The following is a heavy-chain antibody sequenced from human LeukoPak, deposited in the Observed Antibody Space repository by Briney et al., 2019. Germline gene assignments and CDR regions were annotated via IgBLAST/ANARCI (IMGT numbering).Heavy chain of an antibody. CDR2: IISSSSYI. V-gene: IGHV3-21*01. Sequence: PGGSLRLSCAASVFTFNSYSMNWLRQAPGKGLEWVSSIISSSSYIYYAHSVKGRFTISRNNAKNSMYLQMNSLIAEEKAVYYCARDFRRHDSSGYYVWGQGNLVTVSS. D-gene: IGHD3-22*01. J-gene: IGHJ4*02. CDR3: ARDFRRHDSSGYYV. CDR1: VFTFNSYS.